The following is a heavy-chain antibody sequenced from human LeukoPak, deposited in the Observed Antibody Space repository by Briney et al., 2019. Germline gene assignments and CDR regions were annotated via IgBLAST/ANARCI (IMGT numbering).Heavy chain of an antibody. D-gene: IGHD3-3*01. V-gene: IGHV1-24*01. J-gene: IGHJ6*02. CDR1: GYTLTELS. CDR2: FDPEDGET. CDR3: ATELRLFGVVMNGMDV. Sequence: ASVKVSCKVSGYTLTELSMHWVRQAPGKGVEWMGGFDPEDGETIYAQKFQGRVTMTEDTSTDTAYMELSSLRSEDTAVYYCATELRLFGVVMNGMDVWGQGTTVTVSS.